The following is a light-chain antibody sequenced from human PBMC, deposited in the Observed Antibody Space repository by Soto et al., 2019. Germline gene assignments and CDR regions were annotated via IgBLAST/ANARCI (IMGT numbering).Light chain of an antibody. CDR2: GAS. J-gene: IGKJ4*01. Sequence: EIVLTQSPGTLSLSPGERATLSCRASQSVSSSFLAWYQQKPGQAPRLLIYGASSRATGIPDMFSGSGSGTEFTLTISRLERADVAVYYCQQYGSSPLTFGGGTKVE. CDR3: QQYGSSPLT. CDR1: QSVSSSF. V-gene: IGKV3-20*01.